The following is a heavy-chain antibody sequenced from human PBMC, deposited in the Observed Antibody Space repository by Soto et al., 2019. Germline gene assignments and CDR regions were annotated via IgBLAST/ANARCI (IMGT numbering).Heavy chain of an antibody. Sequence: SETLSLTCTVSGGSINSYYCSWIRQPPGKGLEWIGYIYYSGSTNYNPSLKSRVTISVDTSKNQFSLKLSSVTAADTAVYYCARGISATVTSGVHFDYWGQGTLVTVSS. CDR3: ARGISATVTSGVHFDY. J-gene: IGHJ4*02. CDR2: IYYSGST. CDR1: GGSINSYY. D-gene: IGHD4-17*01. V-gene: IGHV4-59*01.